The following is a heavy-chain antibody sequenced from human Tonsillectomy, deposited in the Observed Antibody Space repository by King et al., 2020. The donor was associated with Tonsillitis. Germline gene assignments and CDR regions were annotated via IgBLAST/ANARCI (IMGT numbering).Heavy chain of an antibody. J-gene: IGHJ4*02. CDR2: VNHSGGT. D-gene: IGHD3-9*01. CDR3: ARGKNSGYALYS. V-gene: IGHV4-34*01. Sequence: VQLQQWGAGLLKPSETLSLTCAVYGGSFSNYYWSWIRQPPGKGLEWIGEVNHSGGTDYNPSLKSRVTISVDTSKNEISLKLSSVTAADTAIYYCARGKNSGYALYSWGQGTLVTVSS. CDR1: GGSFSNYY.